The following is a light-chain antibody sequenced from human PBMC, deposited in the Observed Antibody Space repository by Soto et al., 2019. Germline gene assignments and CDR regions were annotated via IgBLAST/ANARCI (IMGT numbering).Light chain of an antibody. J-gene: IGKJ5*01. Sequence: EVLMTQSPATLSVSPGDRATLSCRASQSINSNLAWYQQQPGQAPRLLIYGASTRATAVPDRFSGGGSGTDFTLTISRLEPQDFAVYYCQQRSNWPTFGQGTRLEI. CDR3: QQRSNWPT. CDR1: QSINSN. CDR2: GAS. V-gene: IGKV3-15*01.